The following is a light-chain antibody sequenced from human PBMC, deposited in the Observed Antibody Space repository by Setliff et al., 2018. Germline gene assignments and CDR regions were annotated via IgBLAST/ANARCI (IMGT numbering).Light chain of an antibody. Sequence: QSVLAQPCSVSGSPGQSVTISCTGTSSDVGGYNYVSWYQQFPGKAPKLMIYDVFKRPSGVPDRFSGSKSGNTASLTISGLQAEDESDYYCCSYAGSPQFLFGTGTKVTVL. CDR2: DVF. CDR1: SSDVGGYNY. J-gene: IGLJ1*01. CDR3: CSYAGSPQFL. V-gene: IGLV2-11*01.